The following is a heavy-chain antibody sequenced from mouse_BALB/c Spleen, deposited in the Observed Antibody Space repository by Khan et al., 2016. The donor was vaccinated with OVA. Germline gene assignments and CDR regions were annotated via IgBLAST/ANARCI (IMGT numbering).Heavy chain of an antibody. CDR1: GYSFTLYY. CDR2: VNPNTDNI. Sequence: EVQLQQSGPDLVKPGASVKLSCKASGYSFTLYYMSWVKQSHGKSLEWIGRVNPNTDNINYNQEFKGKAILTVDKSSNTAYMELRSLTAEDSAVYFCARWYDFFASWGQGTLVTVSA. CDR3: ARWYDFFAS. J-gene: IGHJ3*01. V-gene: IGHV1-26*01. D-gene: IGHD2-14*01.